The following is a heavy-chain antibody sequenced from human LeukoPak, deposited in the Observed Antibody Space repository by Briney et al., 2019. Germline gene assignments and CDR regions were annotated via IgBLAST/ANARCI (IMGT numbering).Heavy chain of an antibody. D-gene: IGHD2-15*01. CDR2: ICENGGTT. J-gene: IGHJ4*02. CDR1: GFTFRSHA. Sequence: GGSLRLSCVGSGFTFRSHAMSWVRQAPEKGLEFVSGICENGGTTYYADSVKGRFTISRDNAKRSLYLQMNSLRDEDTAVYYCARDPASGGFDSWGQGILVTVSS. CDR3: ARDPASGGFDS. V-gene: IGHV3-23*01.